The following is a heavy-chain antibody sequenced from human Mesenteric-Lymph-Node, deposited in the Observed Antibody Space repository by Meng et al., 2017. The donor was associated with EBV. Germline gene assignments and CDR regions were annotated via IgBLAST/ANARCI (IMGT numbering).Heavy chain of an antibody. D-gene: IGHD2-21*01. V-gene: IGHV1-18*01. CDR3: ARVEVGITSGDY. CDR2: INAYNGDT. J-gene: IGHJ4*02. CDR1: GYTSTNYG. Sequence: QAHLGQSGGEVKKPGASVKVSCKASGYTSTNYGITWVRQAPGQGLEWMGWINAYNGDTNYAQTLQGRVTMTTDTSTSTAYMELRSLRSDDTAVYYCARVEVGITSGDYWGQGTLVTVSS.